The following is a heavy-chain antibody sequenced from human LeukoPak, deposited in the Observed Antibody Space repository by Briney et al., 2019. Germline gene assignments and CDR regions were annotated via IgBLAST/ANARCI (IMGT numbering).Heavy chain of an antibody. Sequence: WIGHFHTRGRTNYNPAIKSRVTIYVYSSKNKYSRKLSSLTAADTAVYYCARSGTTPLFDYWGQGTLVTVSS. J-gene: IGHJ4*02. V-gene: IGHV4-61*09. CDR2: FHTRGRT. CDR3: ARSGTTPLFDY. D-gene: IGHD4-17*01.